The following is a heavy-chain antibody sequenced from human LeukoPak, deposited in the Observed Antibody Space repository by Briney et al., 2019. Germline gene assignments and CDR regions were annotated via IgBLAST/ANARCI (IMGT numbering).Heavy chain of an antibody. Sequence: TSETLSLTCTVSGGSISSYYWSWIRQPPGKGLEWIGYIYYSGSTNYNPSLKSRVTISVDTSKNQFSLKLSSVTAADTAVYSCARGGGRGRLSHVGWGQGTLVTVSS. CDR1: GGSISSYY. CDR2: IYYSGST. V-gene: IGHV4-59*01. J-gene: IGHJ4*02. D-gene: IGHD3-16*01. CDR3: ARGGGRGRLSHVG.